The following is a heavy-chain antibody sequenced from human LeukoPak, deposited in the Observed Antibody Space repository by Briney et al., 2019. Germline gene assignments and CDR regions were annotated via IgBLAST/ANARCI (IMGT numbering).Heavy chain of an antibody. CDR3: ARDNTTGYYYFDY. V-gene: IGHV3-66*01. D-gene: IGHD1-1*01. CDR1: GXTVSSSY. J-gene: IGHJ4*02. Sequence: GGSLRLSCAVSGXTVSSSYVSWVRQAPGKGLEWVSFIYSGGNTYYTDSVKGRFTISRDNSKNTLYLQMNSLRAEDTAVYYCARDNTTGYYYFDYWGQGTLVTVSS. CDR2: IYSGGNT.